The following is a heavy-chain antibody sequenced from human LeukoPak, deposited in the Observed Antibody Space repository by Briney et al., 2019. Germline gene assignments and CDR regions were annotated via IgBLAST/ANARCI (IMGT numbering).Heavy chain of an antibody. CDR1: GFTFSSYW. J-gene: IGHJ3*02. V-gene: IGHV3-7*01. Sequence: PGGSLRLSCAASGFTFSSYWMNWVRQAPGKGLEWVANIKQDGSEKYYVDSVKGRFTISRDNAKNSLYLQMNSLRAEDTAVYYCASGPVGHYDSSGYFLEEHAFDIWGQGTMVTVSS. CDR3: ASGPVGHYDSSGYFLEEHAFDI. D-gene: IGHD3-22*01. CDR2: IKQDGSEK.